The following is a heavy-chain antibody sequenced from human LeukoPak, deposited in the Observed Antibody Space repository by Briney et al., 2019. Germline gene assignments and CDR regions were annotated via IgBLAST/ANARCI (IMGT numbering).Heavy chain of an antibody. V-gene: IGHV3-7*01. CDR3: ARDVGYFRFDY. Sequence: GGSLRLSCVGSGFTFSRYWLNWVRQAPGKGLEWVANMNQDGSEIYYLDSVKGRFTISRDNAKNSLYLQMNNLRAEDTAVYYCARDVGYFRFDYWGQGTLVTVSS. CDR1: GFTFSRYW. J-gene: IGHJ4*02. D-gene: IGHD5-18*01. CDR2: MNQDGSEI.